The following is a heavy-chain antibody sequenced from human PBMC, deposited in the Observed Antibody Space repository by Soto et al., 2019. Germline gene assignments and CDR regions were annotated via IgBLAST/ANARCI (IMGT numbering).Heavy chain of an antibody. V-gene: IGHV3-7*03. D-gene: IGHD3-9*01. CDR2: IKQDGSEN. J-gene: IGHJ6*02. Sequence: LRLSCPASGFTLSKYWMTWVRQAPGKGLEWVANIKQDGSENYVDSVKGRFTISRDNAKSSLYLQMNSLRAEDTAVYYCARARYYDILTGSYYYYAMDVWGQGTTVTVSS. CDR3: ARARYYDILTGSYYYYAMDV. CDR1: GFTLSKYW.